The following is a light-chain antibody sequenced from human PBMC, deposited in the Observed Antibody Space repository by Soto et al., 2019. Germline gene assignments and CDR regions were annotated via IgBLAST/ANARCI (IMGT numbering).Light chain of an antibody. CDR1: QSLLHSNGYNY. CDR3: MQALQIRVE. V-gene: IGKV2-28*01. Sequence: DRVMTQFPLSLSVTPGEPASISCRSSQSLLHSNGYNYVDWYVQKPGQSPQLLIYLGSNRASGVPDWFSGSGSGTDFTLKISRVEAEDVGVYYCMQALQIRVEFGQGTKVEIK. J-gene: IGKJ1*01. CDR2: LGS.